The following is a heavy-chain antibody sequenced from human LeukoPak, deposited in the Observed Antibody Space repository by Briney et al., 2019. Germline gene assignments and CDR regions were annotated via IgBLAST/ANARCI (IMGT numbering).Heavy chain of an antibody. J-gene: IGHJ5*02. CDR1: GGSIYSYY. V-gene: IGHV4-59*08. CDR2: IHSSGSI. D-gene: IGHD2-15*01. CDR3: VRREGYSSSPLGS. Sequence: LETLSLTCTVSGGSIYSYYWTWIRQPPGKGLEWIGYIHSSGSIHYNPSVRSRVTMSLDTSKNQFSFNLTSVTAADTAVYYCVRREGYSSSPLGSWGQGTLVTVSS.